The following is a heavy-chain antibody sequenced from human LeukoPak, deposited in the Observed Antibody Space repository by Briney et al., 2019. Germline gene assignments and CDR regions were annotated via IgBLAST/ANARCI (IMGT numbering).Heavy chain of an antibody. V-gene: IGHV4-38-2*01. CDR2: MTHSGRS. J-gene: IGHJ4*02. CDR3: ARXSGYNKNDD. Sequence: SETLSVTCAVSGYSISSGDYCWAWIRQPPGKGLEWIGCMTHSGRSYYNPSLKSRVTISLDTSENQFSLKLSSVTAADTAVYYCARXSGYNKNDDWGQGTLVTVSS. CDR1: GYSISSGDYC. D-gene: IGHD5-12*01.